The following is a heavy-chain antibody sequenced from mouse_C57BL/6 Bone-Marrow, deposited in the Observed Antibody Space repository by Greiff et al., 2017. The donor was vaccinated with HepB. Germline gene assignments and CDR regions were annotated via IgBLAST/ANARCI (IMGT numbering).Heavy chain of an antibody. D-gene: IGHD1-1*01. J-gene: IGHJ1*03. CDR1: GFTFSDYY. V-gene: IGHV5-16*01. CDR2: INYDGSST. Sequence: EVQLVESEGGLVQPGSSMKLSCTASGFTFSDYYMAWVRQVPEKGLEWVANINYDGSSTYYLDSLKSRFIISRDNAKNILYLQMSSLKSEDTATYYCARERVYYYGSSYRYFDVWGTGTTVTVSS. CDR3: ARERVYYYGSSYRYFDV.